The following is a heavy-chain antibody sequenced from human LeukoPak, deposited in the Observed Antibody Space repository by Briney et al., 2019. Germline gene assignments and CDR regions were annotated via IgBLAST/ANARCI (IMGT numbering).Heavy chain of an antibody. CDR1: GYTFTSYG. V-gene: IGHV1-18*01. D-gene: IGHD3-22*01. J-gene: IGHJ6*03. CDR3: ARDNVRDSSGYLVHYYYYMDV. Sequence: ASVKVSCKASGYTFTSYGISWVRQAPGQGLEWMGWISAYNGNTNYAQKLQGRVTMTTDTSTATAYMELKRLRSDDTAIYFCARDNVRDSSGYLVHYYYYMDVWGRGTTVIVSS. CDR2: ISAYNGNT.